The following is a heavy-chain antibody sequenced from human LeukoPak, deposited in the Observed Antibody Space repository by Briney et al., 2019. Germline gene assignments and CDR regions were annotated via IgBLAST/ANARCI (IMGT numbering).Heavy chain of an antibody. D-gene: IGHD3-16*01. Sequence: GGSLRLSCAASGFTFSSYAMHWVRQAPGKGLEWVAVISHDGSNKYYADSVKGRFTISRDNSKNTLYLQMNSLRAEDTAVYYCARDYAGQDAFDIWGQGTMVTVSS. J-gene: IGHJ3*02. CDR1: GFTFSSYA. CDR2: ISHDGSNK. CDR3: ARDYAGQDAFDI. V-gene: IGHV3-30-3*01.